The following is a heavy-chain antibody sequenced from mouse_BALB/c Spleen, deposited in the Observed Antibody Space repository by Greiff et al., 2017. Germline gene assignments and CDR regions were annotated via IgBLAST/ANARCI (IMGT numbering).Heavy chain of an antibody. J-gene: IGHJ4*01. CDR2: INPSTGYT. D-gene: IGHD1-1*01. CDR1: GYTFTSYW. CDR3: ARGDYYGRRLMDY. V-gene: IGHV1-7*01. Sequence: QVQLQQSGAELAKPGASVKMSCKASGYTFTSYWMHWVKQRPGQGLEWIGYINPSTGYTEYNQKFKDKATLTADKSSSTAYMQLSSLTSEDSAVYYCARGDYYGRRLMDYWGQGTSVTVSS.